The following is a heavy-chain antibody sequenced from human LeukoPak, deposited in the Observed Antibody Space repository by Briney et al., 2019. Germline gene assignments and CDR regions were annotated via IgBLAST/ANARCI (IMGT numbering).Heavy chain of an antibody. Sequence: GGSLRLSCATSGFTFSNYGMHWVRQAPGKGLEWVAVVSYEGKSQYYADSVRGRSPISRDNSKNTLYLQMNSLRGEDAAVYYCAKEGTAQISTWYDYWGQGTLVTVSS. CDR2: VSYEGKSQ. J-gene: IGHJ4*02. CDR1: GFTFSNYG. V-gene: IGHV3-30*18. CDR3: AKEGTAQISTWYDY. D-gene: IGHD6-13*01.